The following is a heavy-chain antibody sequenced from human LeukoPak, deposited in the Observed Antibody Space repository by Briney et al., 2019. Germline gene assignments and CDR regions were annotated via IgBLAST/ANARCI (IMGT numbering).Heavy chain of an antibody. J-gene: IGHJ6*03. CDR2: VYTSGTA. CDR1: GASISSGNYY. Sequence: PSQTLSLTCTVSGASISSGNYYWSWIRQPAGKGLEWIGRVYTSGTATYNPSLKSRVTISVDTSRNQFSLRLNSVTAADTALYYCVRDTRYDMDVWGKGTTVTVSS. V-gene: IGHV4-61*02. CDR3: VRDTRYDMDV.